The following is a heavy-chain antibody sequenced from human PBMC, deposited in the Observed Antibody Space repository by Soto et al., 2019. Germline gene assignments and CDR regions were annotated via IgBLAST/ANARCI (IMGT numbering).Heavy chain of an antibody. J-gene: IGHJ4*02. D-gene: IGHD1-7*01. CDR1: GGSISNYY. Sequence: PSETLSLTCTVSGGSISNYYWSWIRVPPGKGLEWIGYINYSGSTNYNPSLKSRVTISVDKSKNQFSLKLSSVTAADTAVYYCARGNYHRFDYWGQGTLVTVSS. CDR3: ARGNYHRFDY. V-gene: IGHV4-59*01. CDR2: INYSGST.